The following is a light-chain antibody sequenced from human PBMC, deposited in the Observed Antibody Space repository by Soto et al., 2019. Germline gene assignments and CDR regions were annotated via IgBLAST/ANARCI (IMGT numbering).Light chain of an antibody. Sequence: EIVLTQSPGTLSLSPGDRATLSCRASQHVPSSSLAWYQQKPDQAPRLLIYGASSGATGVPDRFSGSGSGTDFTLTISRLEPDDFAVYYCQHYGISPFSFGPGTKVDV. J-gene: IGKJ3*01. CDR1: QHVPSSS. CDR2: GAS. CDR3: QHYGISPFS. V-gene: IGKV3-20*01.